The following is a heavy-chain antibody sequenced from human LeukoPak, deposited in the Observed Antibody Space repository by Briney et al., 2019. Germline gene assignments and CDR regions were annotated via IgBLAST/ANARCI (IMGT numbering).Heavy chain of an antibody. CDR2: TRNRANSYTT. CDR1: GFTFSDHY. CDR3: ARGKRGSGRYPYFDL. V-gene: IGHV3-72*01. Sequence: GGSLRLSCTASGFTFSDHYMDWVRQAPGKGLEWVGRTRNRANSYTTEYAASVKGRFTISRDDSKNSLYLQMNSLKTEDTAVYYCARGKRGSGRYPYFDLWGQGTLVTVSS. J-gene: IGHJ4*02. D-gene: IGHD1-26*01.